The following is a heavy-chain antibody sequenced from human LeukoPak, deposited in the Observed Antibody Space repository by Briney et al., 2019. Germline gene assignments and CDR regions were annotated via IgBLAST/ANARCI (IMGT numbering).Heavy chain of an antibody. CDR2: INHSGSA. V-gene: IGHV4-34*01. CDR3: ARGPVTTYYYYYGMDV. CDR1: GGSFSGYY. D-gene: IGHD4-17*01. Sequence: SETLSLTCAVYGGSFSGYYWSWIRQPPGKGLEWIGEINHSGSANYNPSLKSRVTISVDTSKNQFSLKLSSVTAADTAVYYCARGPVTTYYYYYGMDVWGQGTTVTVSS. J-gene: IGHJ6*02.